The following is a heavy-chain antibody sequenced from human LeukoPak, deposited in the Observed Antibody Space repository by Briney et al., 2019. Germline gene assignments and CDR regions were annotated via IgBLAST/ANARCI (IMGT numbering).Heavy chain of an antibody. J-gene: IGHJ4*02. V-gene: IGHV3-21*01. D-gene: IGHD3-22*01. CDR3: ARADYYETSGPFGY. Sequence: GGSLRLSCAGSGFTFSSHGMNWVRQAPGKGLEWVSFISYNSNYIFYADSVKGRFTISRDNAKNSLYLQMNSLRAEDTAAYYCARADYYETSGPFGYWGQGTLVTVSS. CDR1: GFTFSSHG. CDR2: ISYNSNYI.